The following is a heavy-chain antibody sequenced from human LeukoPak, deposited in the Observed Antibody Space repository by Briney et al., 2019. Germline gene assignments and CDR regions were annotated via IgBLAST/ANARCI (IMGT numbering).Heavy chain of an antibody. J-gene: IGHJ4*02. CDR2: ISATSSDV. CDR1: GFAFESFT. V-gene: IGHV3-21*04. D-gene: IGHD5-12*01. Sequence: PGGSLRLSCAGSGFAFESFTMTWVRQAPGKGLEWVSLISATSSDVNYAESVRGQFTISRDNAKNSLFLLMDSLRVEDTAIYYCAKGLFSAYDKYLDSWGQGTLVTVSS. CDR3: AKGLFSAYDKYLDS.